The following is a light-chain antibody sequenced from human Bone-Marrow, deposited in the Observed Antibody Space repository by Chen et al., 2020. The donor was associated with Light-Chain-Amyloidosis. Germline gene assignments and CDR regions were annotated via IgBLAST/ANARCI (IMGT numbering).Light chain of an antibody. Sequence: SYVLTQPPSLSVSPGQTARITCSGEKLGDRYACWYQQKPGQSPVLVIQQDNKRPSGIPERFSGSTSGNIATLTISGTQTEDEAVYYCQAWDTSSAPFGGGTKLTV. CDR2: QDN. V-gene: IGLV3-1*01. CDR3: QAWDTSSAP. CDR1: KLGDRY. J-gene: IGLJ2*01.